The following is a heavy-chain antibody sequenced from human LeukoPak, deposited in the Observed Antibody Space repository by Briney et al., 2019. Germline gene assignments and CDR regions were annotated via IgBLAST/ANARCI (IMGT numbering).Heavy chain of an antibody. CDR2: ISGSGGST. Sequence: PGGSLRLSCAASGFTFRSYPMSWVRQAPGKGLEWVSTISGSGGSTYYADSVKGRFTISRDNSKNTLYLQMNRLRAEDTDIYYCAKERTQTTSLDYWGPGTLVTVSS. CDR1: GFTFRSYP. CDR3: AKERTQTTSLDY. J-gene: IGHJ4*02. D-gene: IGHD2/OR15-2a*01. V-gene: IGHV3-23*01.